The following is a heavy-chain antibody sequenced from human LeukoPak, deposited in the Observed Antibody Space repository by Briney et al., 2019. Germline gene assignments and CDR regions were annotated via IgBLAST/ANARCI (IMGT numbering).Heavy chain of an antibody. CDR2: IIGTGDST. Sequence: GGSLRLSCAASGCTLRNHRMSWVRQAPGKGLEWVSGIIGTGDSTFYADPVKGRFTISRDNSRNTLYLHMNSLRVDDTAVYYCASLYNDYGDYWGQGALVTVSS. CDR1: GCTLRNHR. V-gene: IGHV3-23*01. D-gene: IGHD5-24*01. J-gene: IGHJ4*02. CDR3: ASLYNDYGDY.